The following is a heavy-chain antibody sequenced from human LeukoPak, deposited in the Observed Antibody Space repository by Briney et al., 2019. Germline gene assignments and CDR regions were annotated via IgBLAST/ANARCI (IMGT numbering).Heavy chain of an antibody. V-gene: IGHV3-74*01. CDR2: INEDGSIT. CDR3: GRDLGGRSGY. J-gene: IGHJ4*02. Sequence: GGSLRLSCAVSGFTFRTYWTHWARQVPGEGLVWVSRINEDGSITNYADPVKGRFSISRDNAKNTLYLQMNSLRAEDTAVYYCGRDLGGRSGYWGQGTLVTVSS. D-gene: IGHD1-26*01. CDR1: GFTFRTYW.